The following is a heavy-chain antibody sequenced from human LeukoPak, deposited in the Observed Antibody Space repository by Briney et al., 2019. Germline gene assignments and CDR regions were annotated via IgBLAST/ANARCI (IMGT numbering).Heavy chain of an antibody. D-gene: IGHD6-19*01. CDR2: ISGNGGST. V-gene: IGHV3-43*01. Sequence: PGGSLRLSCAASGFTFKVYNMHWVRQAPGKGLEWVSLISGNGGSTFYADSVKGRFTISRDNSKNSLYLQMNSLRTDDTALYYCAKEEVSGWSEADYWGQGTLVTVSS. CDR1: GFTFKVYN. CDR3: AKEEVSGWSEADY. J-gene: IGHJ4*02.